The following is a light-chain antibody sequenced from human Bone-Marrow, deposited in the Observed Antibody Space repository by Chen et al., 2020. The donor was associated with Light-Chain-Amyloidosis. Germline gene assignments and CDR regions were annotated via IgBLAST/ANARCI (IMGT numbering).Light chain of an antibody. V-gene: IGKV3-20*01. CDR1: QTISSNY. CDR2: GSS. CDR3: QQYGNSPLT. Sequence: EIVLTQSPGTLSLSPGEGANLSCRASQTISSNYLTWYQQKFGQAPRLLIYGSSSRATGIPDRFTGSGSGTDFTLTISSLEPEDFAMYYCQQYGNSPLTFGGGTKVEI. J-gene: IGKJ4*01.